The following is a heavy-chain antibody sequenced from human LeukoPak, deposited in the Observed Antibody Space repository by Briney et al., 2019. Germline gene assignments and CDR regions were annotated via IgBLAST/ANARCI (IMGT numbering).Heavy chain of an antibody. V-gene: IGHV3-9*01. CDR3: AKGLLRSIAVAGTDY. CDR1: GFTFDDYA. J-gene: IGHJ4*02. CDR2: ISWNSGSI. Sequence: GRSLRLSCAASGFTFDDYAMHWVRQAPGKGLEWVSGISWNSGSIGYADSVKGRFTISRDNAKNSLYLQMNSPGAEDTALYYCAKGLLRSIAVAGTDYWGQGTLVTVSS. D-gene: IGHD6-19*01.